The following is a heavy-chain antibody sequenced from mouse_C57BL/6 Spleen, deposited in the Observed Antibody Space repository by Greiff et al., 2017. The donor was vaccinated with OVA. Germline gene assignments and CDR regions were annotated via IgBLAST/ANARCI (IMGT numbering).Heavy chain of an antibody. CDR2: INPSNGGT. V-gene: IGHV1-53*01. J-gene: IGHJ2*01. CDR1: GYTFTSYW. CDR3: ARALYYYGSSGYYFDD. Sequence: QVQLQQPGTELVKPGASVKLSCKASGYTFTSYWMHWVKQRPGQGLEWIGNINPSNGGTNYNEKFKSKATLTVDQSSSTAYMQLSSLTSEDSAVYYCARALYYYGSSGYYFDDWGQGTTLTVSS. D-gene: IGHD1-1*01.